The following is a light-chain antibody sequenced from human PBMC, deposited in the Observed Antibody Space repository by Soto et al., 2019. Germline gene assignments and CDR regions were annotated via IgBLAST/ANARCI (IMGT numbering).Light chain of an antibody. CDR3: SSYTSSSTPLYV. CDR2: DVS. J-gene: IGLJ1*01. Sequence: QSVLTQPASVSGSPGQSSTISCTGTSSDVGGYNYVSWYQQHPGKAPKLMIYDVSNRPSGVSNRFSGSKSGNTASLTISGLQAEDEADYYCSSYTSSSTPLYVFGTG. V-gene: IGLV2-14*01. CDR1: SSDVGGYNY.